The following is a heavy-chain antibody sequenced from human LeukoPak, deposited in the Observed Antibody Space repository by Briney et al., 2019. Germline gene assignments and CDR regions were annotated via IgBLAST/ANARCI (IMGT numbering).Heavy chain of an antibody. Sequence: GGSLRLSCAASGFTFSSYWMHWVRQAPGKGLVWVSRINSDGSSTSYADSVKGRFTISRDNAKNTLYLQMNSLRAEDTAVYYCVPLGLLLPVGYYYGMDVWGKGTPVTVSS. J-gene: IGHJ6*04. D-gene: IGHD2-15*01. CDR1: GFTFSSYW. CDR3: VPLGLLLPVGYYYGMDV. V-gene: IGHV3-74*01. CDR2: INSDGSST.